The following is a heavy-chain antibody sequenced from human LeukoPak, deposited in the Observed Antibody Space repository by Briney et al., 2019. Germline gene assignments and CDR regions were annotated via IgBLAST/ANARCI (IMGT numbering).Heavy chain of an antibody. J-gene: IGHJ4*02. CDR2: IYYSGST. Sequence: SETLSLTCTVSGGSISSSSYYWGWIRQPPGKGLEWIGSIYYSGSTNYNPSLKSRVTISVDTSKNQFSLKLSSVTAADTAVYYCARDYCTTSTCSYIDYWGQGTLVTVSS. V-gene: IGHV4-39*07. CDR1: GGSISSSSYY. D-gene: IGHD2-2*01. CDR3: ARDYCTTSTCSYIDY.